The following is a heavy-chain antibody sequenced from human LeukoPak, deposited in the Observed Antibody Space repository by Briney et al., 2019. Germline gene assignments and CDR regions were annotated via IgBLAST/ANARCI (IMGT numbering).Heavy chain of an antibody. D-gene: IGHD6-13*01. CDR2: IYYSGST. Sequence: SETLSLTCTVSGGSISSYYWSWIRQPPGKGLEWIGYIYYSGSTNYNPSLKSRVTISVDTSKNQFSLKLSSVTAADTAVYYCARGQRSSSSQGYWGQGTLVTVSS. J-gene: IGHJ4*02. V-gene: IGHV4-59*01. CDR1: GGSISSYY. CDR3: ARGQRSSSSQGY.